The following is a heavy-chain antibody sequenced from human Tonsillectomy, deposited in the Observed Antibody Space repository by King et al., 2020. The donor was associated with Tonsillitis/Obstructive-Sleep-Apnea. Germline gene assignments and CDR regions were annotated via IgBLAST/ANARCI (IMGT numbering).Heavy chain of an antibody. J-gene: IGHJ5*02. D-gene: IGHD3-3*01. Sequence: VQLVESGGGVVQPGRSLRLSCAASGFTFSSYGMHWVRQAPGKGLEWVAVISYDGSNKYSADSVKCRFTISRDNSKNTLYLQMNSLRAEDTAVYYCAKDESYYDFWSGYYPENWFDPWGQGTLVTVSS. V-gene: IGHV3-30*18. CDR2: ISYDGSNK. CDR1: GFTFSSYG. CDR3: AKDESYYDFWSGYYPENWFDP.